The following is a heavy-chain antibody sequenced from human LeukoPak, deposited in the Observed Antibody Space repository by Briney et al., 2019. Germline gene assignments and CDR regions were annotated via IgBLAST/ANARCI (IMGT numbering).Heavy chain of an antibody. J-gene: IGHJ4*02. CDR2: ISSSGSTI. Sequence: GGSLRLSCAASGFTVSSNYMSWVRQAPGKGLEWVSYISSSGSTIYYADSVKGRFTISRDNAKNSLYLQMNSLRAEDTAVYYCARSYYGDYFDYWGQGTLVTVSS. CDR3: ARSYYGDYFDY. CDR1: GFTVSSNY. D-gene: IGHD1-26*01. V-gene: IGHV3-11*04.